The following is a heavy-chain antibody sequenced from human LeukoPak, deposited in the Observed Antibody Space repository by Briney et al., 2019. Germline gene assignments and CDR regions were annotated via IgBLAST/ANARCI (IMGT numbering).Heavy chain of an antibody. Sequence: GGSLRLSCAASGLSFSSFAMSWVRQGPARGLEWVSSIRGNGDTFYADSVKGRFTLSSDSSRNTVYFQLNSLRVEDTAIYYCAKASWVSSTDAVRWGQGTLVTVSS. J-gene: IGHJ4*02. CDR1: GLSFSSFA. V-gene: IGHV3-23*01. D-gene: IGHD3-16*01. CDR3: AKASWVSSTDAVR. CDR2: IRGNGDT.